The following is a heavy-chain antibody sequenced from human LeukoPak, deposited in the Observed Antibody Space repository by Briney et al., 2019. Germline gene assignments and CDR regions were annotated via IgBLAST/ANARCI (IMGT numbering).Heavy chain of an antibody. CDR3: ANPWGPGWYFDL. CDR1: GFTFSSYA. J-gene: IGHJ2*01. V-gene: IGHV3-23*01. Sequence: GGSLRLSCTVSGFTFSSYAMNWVRQAPGKGLEWVSAISGRGGSTYYADSVKGRFTISRDNSRNTLYLQMNSLTTEDTAVYYCANPWGPGWYFDLWGRGTLVTVSS. D-gene: IGHD7-27*01. CDR2: ISGRGGST.